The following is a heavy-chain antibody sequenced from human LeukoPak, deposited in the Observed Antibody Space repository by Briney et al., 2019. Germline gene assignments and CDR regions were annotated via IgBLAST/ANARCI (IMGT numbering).Heavy chain of an antibody. CDR1: GGSISSSSYY. CDR3: ARDRPTGGWFDP. V-gene: IGHV4-39*02. Sequence: PSETLSLTCTVSGGSISSSSYYWGWIRQPPGKGLEWIGSIYYSGSTYYNPSLKSRVTISVDTSKNQFSLKLSSVTAADTAVYYCARDRPTGGWFDPWGQGTLVTVSS. J-gene: IGHJ5*02. D-gene: IGHD1-14*01. CDR2: IYYSGST.